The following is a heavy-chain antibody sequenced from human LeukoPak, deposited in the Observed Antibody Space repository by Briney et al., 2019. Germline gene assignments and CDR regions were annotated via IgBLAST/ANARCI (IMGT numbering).Heavy chain of an antibody. CDR3: ARYGLLNYFFMDV. Sequence: SETLSLTCTVSGGSISGHYWSWIRQPPGKGLEWIGYIHYRGSTNYNSSLKSRVTISVDTSKNQFSLKLSFVTAADTAVYYCARYGLLNYFFMDVWGKGTTVTVSS. D-gene: IGHD4-17*01. V-gene: IGHV4-59*11. CDR1: GGSISGHY. CDR2: IHYRGST. J-gene: IGHJ6*03.